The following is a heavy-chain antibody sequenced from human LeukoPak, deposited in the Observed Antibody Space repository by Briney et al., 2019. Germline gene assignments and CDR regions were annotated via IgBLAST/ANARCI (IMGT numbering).Heavy chain of an antibody. CDR2: IWYDGSNK. CDR3: ARDSSGYYRFDY. V-gene: IGHV3-33*01. D-gene: IGHD3-22*01. J-gene: IGHJ4*02. Sequence: GGSLRLSCAASGFTFSSYGMHWVRQAPGKGLEWVAVIWYDGSNKYYADSVKGRFTISRDNAKNSLYLQMNSLRAEDTAVYYCARDSSGYYRFDYWGQGTLVTVSS. CDR1: GFTFSSYG.